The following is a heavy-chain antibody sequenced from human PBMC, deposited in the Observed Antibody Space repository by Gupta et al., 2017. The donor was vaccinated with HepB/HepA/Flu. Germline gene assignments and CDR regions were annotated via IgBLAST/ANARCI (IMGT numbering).Heavy chain of an antibody. V-gene: IGHV3-23*01. CDR2: ISEGGT. D-gene: IGHD5-18*01. CDR3: AKDQVAMATWDH. J-gene: IGHJ4*02. CDR1: GFTFGRNA. Sequence: EVRLLESGGGVVQPGGSLRLSCAASGFTFGRNARSWVRQAPGKGLEWVSIISEGGTYYADSVKGRFTISRDNSKNTRYLQMTSLRADDTAVYYCAKDQVAMATWDHWGQGTLVTVSS.